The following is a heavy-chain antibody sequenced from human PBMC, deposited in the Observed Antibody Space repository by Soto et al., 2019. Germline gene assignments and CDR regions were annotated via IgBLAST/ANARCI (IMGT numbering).Heavy chain of an antibody. Sequence: QVQLQESGPGLVKPSETLSLTCTVSGGSISSYYWSWIRQPPGKGLEWIGYIYYSGSTNYNPSLKSRVTISVDTAKNQFSLKLSSVTAADTAVYYCAGAMYSSWNGGSWFDPWGQGTLVTVSS. J-gene: IGHJ5*02. V-gene: IGHV4-59*01. CDR1: GGSISSYY. CDR2: IYYSGST. D-gene: IGHD6-13*01. CDR3: AGAMYSSWNGGSWFDP.